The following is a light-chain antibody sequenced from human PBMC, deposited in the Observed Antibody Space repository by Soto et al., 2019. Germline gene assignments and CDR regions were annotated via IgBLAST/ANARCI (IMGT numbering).Light chain of an antibody. CDR2: GND. V-gene: IGLV1-44*01. Sequence: QSVLTQPPSAYGTPGQRVTISCSGSSSNIGGNTVNWYQQLPGTAPKLLIYGNDQRPSGVPDRFSGSKSGTSASLAISGLQSEDEAAYYCAAWDDSLNAFVFGTGTKLTVL. CDR1: SSNIGGNT. J-gene: IGLJ1*01. CDR3: AAWDDSLNAFV.